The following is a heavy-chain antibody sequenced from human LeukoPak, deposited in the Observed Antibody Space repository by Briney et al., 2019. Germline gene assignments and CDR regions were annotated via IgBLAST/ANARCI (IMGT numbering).Heavy chain of an antibody. CDR3: ARGSRLNYYYYYMDV. V-gene: IGHV4-4*07. CDR1: GGSISSYY. CDR2: IYTSGST. J-gene: IGHJ6*03. Sequence: SETLSLTCTVSGGSISSYYWSWIRQPAGKGLEWIGRIYTSGSTNYNPSLKSRVTMSVDTSKSQFSLKLSSVTAADTAVYYCARGSRLNYYYYYMDVWGKGTTVTIPS.